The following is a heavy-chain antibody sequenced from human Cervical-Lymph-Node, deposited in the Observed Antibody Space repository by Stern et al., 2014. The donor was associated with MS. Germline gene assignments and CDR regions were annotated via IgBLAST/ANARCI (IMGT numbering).Heavy chain of an antibody. CDR2: IHPGDADT. Sequence: EVQLVESGAEVKQPGESLKISCKVSGYRFSSYWIGWVRQMPGKGLEWMAIIHPGDADTQYRPSFQGQVTISVDKSISTVYLQMPSLKASDTAMYYCARRFDYGDYYFDYWGQGTLGTVPS. CDR3: ARRFDYGDYYFDY. V-gene: IGHV5-51*01. D-gene: IGHD4-17*01. J-gene: IGHJ4*02. CDR1: GYRFSSYW.